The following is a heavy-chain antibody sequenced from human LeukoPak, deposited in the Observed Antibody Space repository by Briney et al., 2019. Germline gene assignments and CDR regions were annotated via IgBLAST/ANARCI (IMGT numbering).Heavy chain of an antibody. V-gene: IGHV3-23*01. D-gene: IGHD3-16*01. CDR1: GFTLSTYP. CDR3: AKDSLPSYGGYFDF. J-gene: IGHJ4*02. CDR2: MSGSGGST. Sequence: GGSLRLSCAASGFTLSTYPMSWVRQAPGKGLEWVSGMSGSGGSTYYADFVKGRFTISRDNSKNTLYLQMNTLRAEDTAVYYCAKDSLPSYGGYFDFWGQGSPVTVSS.